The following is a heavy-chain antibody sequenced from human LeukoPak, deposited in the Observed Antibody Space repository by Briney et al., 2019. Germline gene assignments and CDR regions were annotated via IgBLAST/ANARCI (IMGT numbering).Heavy chain of an antibody. CDR3: AREWAAAPNWFDP. CDR1: GGSISSSSYY. V-gene: IGHV4-39*07. D-gene: IGHD2-2*01. CDR2: IYYSGST. Sequence: PSETLSLTCTVSGGSISSSSYYWGWIRQPPGKGLEWIGSIYYSGSTYYNPSLKSRVTISVDTSKNQFSLKLSSVTAADTAVYYCAREWAAAPNWFDPWGQGTLVTVSS. J-gene: IGHJ5*02.